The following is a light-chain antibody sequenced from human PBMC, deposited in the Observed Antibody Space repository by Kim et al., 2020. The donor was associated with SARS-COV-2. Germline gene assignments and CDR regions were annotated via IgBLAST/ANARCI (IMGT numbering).Light chain of an antibody. Sequence: GQSITISCTGTSSDIGGYTYVSWYQHHPGRAPKLLIQDVTRRPSGVSDRFSGSKSDNTASLAISGLQAEDEADYYCSSYTSSSTWVFGGGTKVTVL. J-gene: IGLJ3*02. CDR3: SSYTSSSTWV. V-gene: IGLV2-14*03. CDR2: DVT. CDR1: SSDIGGYTY.